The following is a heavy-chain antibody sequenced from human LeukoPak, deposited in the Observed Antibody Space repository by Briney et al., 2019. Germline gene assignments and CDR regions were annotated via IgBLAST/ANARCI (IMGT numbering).Heavy chain of an antibody. J-gene: IGHJ5*02. D-gene: IGHD6-13*01. CDR3: ARIRGGYSSSWFWFDP. Sequence: SQTLSLTCVISGDSVSSNSAAWNWIRPSPSRGLEWLGRTYYSSKWYKDYAEAVKSRIDINPHTSKNQFSLQLNSVTPEDTAVYYCARIRGGYSSSWFWFDPWGQGTLVTVSS. V-gene: IGHV6-1*01. CDR1: GDSVSSNSAA. CDR2: TYYSSKWYK.